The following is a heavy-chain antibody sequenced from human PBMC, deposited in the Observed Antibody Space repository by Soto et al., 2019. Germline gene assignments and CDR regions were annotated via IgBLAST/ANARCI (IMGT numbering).Heavy chain of an antibody. CDR2: IYDGGRT. Sequence: QVQLQESGPGLVKPSQTLSLTCTVSGGSISTVDYWWSWIRQSPDTGLEWIGHIYDGGRTYNNPSLASRVTMSVDTSKSQLSLTLSSVSAADTAVYSCARGPSGDKVDSWGQGTLVTVSS. D-gene: IGHD7-27*01. V-gene: IGHV4-30-4*01. CDR3: ARGPSGDKVDS. J-gene: IGHJ4*02. CDR1: GGSISTVDYW.